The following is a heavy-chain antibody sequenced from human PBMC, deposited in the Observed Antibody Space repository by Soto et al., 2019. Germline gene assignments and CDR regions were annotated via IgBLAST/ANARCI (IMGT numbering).Heavy chain of an antibody. J-gene: IGHJ4*02. CDR2: LCHSGTT. CDR1: GGSFSSCC. Sequence: QVHLQESGPGLVKPSETLSLTCSFSGGSFSSCCWNWIRQSPGEGLQWVGYLCHSGTTNNNPSLKSRATLSLDTSKSQLSLNLTAVTAADTAVYYCAGDWNGDGIIDDWGQGALVTVSS. V-gene: IGHV4-59*01. CDR3: AGDWNGDGIIDD. D-gene: IGHD1-1*01.